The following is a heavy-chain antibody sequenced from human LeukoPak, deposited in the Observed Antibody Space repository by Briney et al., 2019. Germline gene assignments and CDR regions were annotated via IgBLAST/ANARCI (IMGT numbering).Heavy chain of an antibody. D-gene: IGHD3-22*01. CDR1: GGSITGSSYY. J-gene: IGHJ4*02. Sequence: SETLSLTCTVSGGSITGSSYYWGWIRQPPGKGLEWIGSMYYSGSTYYNPSLKSRLTISVDTSKNQFSLKLTSVTAADTAVYYWARQYYGNNGYYYFGYWGQGTLVTVSS. V-gene: IGHV4-39*01. CDR2: MYYSGST. CDR3: ARQYYGNNGYYYFGY.